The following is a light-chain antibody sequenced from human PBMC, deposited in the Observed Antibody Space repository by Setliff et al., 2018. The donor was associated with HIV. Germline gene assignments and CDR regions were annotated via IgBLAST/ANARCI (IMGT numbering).Light chain of an antibody. CDR1: RSDVGGYNF. Sequence: QSALTQPASVSGSPGQSITISCTGTRSDVGGYNFVSWYQQPPGKAPKLIISDLNERPSGFSDRFSGSRSGYTASLTISVLQPEDEADYYGGSFVTASTYLFGTGTKVTVL. CDR3: GSFVTASTYL. J-gene: IGLJ1*01. CDR2: DLN. V-gene: IGLV2-14*01.